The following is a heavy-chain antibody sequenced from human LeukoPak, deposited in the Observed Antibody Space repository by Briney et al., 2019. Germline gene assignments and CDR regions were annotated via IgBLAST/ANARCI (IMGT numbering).Heavy chain of an antibody. D-gene: IGHD5-24*01. V-gene: IGHV3-21*01. CDR2: ISSSSTYI. J-gene: IGHJ3*02. CDR1: GFTFSRYS. Sequence: GGSLRLSCAASGFTFSRYSMNWVRQAPGKGLEWVSSISSSSTYIYYADSVKGRSTVSRDNAKNSLYLQMNSLRAEDTAMYYCARVGDGYKNDAFDTWGQGTMVTVSS. CDR3: ARVGDGYKNDAFDT.